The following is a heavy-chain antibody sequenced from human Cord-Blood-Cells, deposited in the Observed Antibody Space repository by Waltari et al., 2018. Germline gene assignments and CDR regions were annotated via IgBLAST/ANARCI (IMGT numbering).Heavy chain of an antibody. D-gene: IGHD6-19*01. CDR2: INHSGST. V-gene: IGHV4-34*01. Sequence: QVQLPQWGAGLLKPSETLSLTCAVYGGSFSGYSWSWIRQPPGKGLEWIGEINHSGSTNYNPSLKSRVTISVDTSKNQFSLKLSSVTAADTAVYYCARGIAVAGDAFDIWGQGTMVTVSS. J-gene: IGHJ3*02. CDR3: ARGIAVAGDAFDI. CDR1: GGSFSGYS.